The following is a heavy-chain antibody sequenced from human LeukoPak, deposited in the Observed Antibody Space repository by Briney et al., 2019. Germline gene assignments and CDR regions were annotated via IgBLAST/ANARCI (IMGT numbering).Heavy chain of an antibody. CDR2: ISTRSSYI. CDR1: GFTFSSYA. Sequence: GGSLRLSCAASGFTFSSYAMSWVRQAPGKGLEWVSSISTRSSYIYYADSVKGRFTVSRDNAKNSLYLQMNSLRGEDTAVYYCARDNAYDFDYWGQGTLVTVSS. V-gene: IGHV3-21*01. J-gene: IGHJ4*02. D-gene: IGHD5-12*01. CDR3: ARDNAYDFDY.